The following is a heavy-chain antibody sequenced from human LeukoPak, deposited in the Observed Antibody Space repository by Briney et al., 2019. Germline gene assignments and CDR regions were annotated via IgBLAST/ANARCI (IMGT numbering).Heavy chain of an antibody. V-gene: IGHV3-21*04. D-gene: IGHD2-15*01. CDR2: ISSSSSYI. J-gene: IGHJ4*02. CDR1: GFTFSSYS. Sequence: GGSLRLSCAASGFTFSSYSMNWVRQAPGKGLEWVSSISSSSSYIYYADSVKGRFTISRDNSKNTLYLQMNSLRAEDTAVYYCAKDLTPYCSGGSCYESDYWGQGTLVTVSS. CDR3: AKDLTPYCSGGSCYESDY.